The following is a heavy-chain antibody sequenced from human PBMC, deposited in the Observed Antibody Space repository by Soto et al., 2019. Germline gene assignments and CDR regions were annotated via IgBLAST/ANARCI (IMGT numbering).Heavy chain of an antibody. CDR1: GDTFTNYA. CDR3: ATLGFCTSTSCYGPPGGLAALAV. J-gene: IGHJ6*02. D-gene: IGHD2-2*01. Sequence: SVKVSCKASGDTFTNYAIGWVRQAPGQGPEWMGRIIPFFGTPTYIQNFQGRVAITADASTSTAYMELTSLRSEDTAVYYCATLGFCTSTSCYGPPGGLAALAVWGQGTTVTVSS. V-gene: IGHV1-69*13. CDR2: IIPFFGTP.